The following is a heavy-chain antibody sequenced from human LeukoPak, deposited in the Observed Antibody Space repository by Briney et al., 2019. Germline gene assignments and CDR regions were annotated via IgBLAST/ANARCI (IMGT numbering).Heavy chain of an antibody. CDR1: GGSFSGYY. D-gene: IGHD3-22*01. V-gene: IGHV4-34*01. CDR2: INHSGST. Sequence: NPSETLSLTCAVYGGSFSGYYWSWIRQPPGKGLEWIGEINHSGSTNYNPSLKSRVTISVDTSKNQFSLKLSSVTAADTAVYYCARDRESYYDSSGYFQHWGQGTLVTVSS. CDR3: ARDRESYYDSSGYFQH. J-gene: IGHJ1*01.